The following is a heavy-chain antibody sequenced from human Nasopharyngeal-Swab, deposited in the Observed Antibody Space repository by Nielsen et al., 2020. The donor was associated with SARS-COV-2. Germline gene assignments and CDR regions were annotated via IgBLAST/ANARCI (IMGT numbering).Heavy chain of an antibody. J-gene: IGHJ6*03. CDR2: FDPEDGET. Sequence: ASVNVSCKVSGYTLTELSMHWVRQAPGKGLEWLGGFDPEDGETIYAQKLQGRVTMTEDTSTDTAYMELSSLRSEDTAVYYCATDSRGSGWPRNHYYYYYMDVWGKGTTVTVSS. CDR3: ATDSRGSGWPRNHYYYYYMDV. D-gene: IGHD6-19*01. V-gene: IGHV1-24*01. CDR1: GYTLTELS.